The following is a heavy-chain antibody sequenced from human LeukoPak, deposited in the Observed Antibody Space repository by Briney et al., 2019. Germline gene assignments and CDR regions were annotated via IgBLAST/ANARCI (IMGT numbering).Heavy chain of an antibody. Sequence: SGTLSLTCAVYGGSFSGYYWSWIRQPPGKGLEWIGEINHSGSTNYNPSLKSRVTISVDTSKNQFSLKLSSVTAADTAVYYCASQTGTTSGSLYWGQGTLVTVSS. V-gene: IGHV4-34*01. J-gene: IGHJ4*02. D-gene: IGHD1-7*01. CDR1: GGSFSGYY. CDR3: ASQTGTTSGSLY. CDR2: INHSGST.